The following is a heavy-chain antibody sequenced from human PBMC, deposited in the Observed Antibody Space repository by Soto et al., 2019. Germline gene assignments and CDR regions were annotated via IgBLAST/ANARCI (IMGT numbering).Heavy chain of an antibody. CDR1: GGSISSGGYY. V-gene: IGHV4-31*03. J-gene: IGHJ5*02. CDR3: ARDGAGTNRGGNSFSGLGP. Sequence: QVQLQESGPGLVKPSQTLSLTCTVSGGSISSGGYYWSWIRQHPGKGLEWIGYIYYSGSTYYNPSLRSRVTISVDTSKNQFSPKLSSVTAADTAVYYCARDGAGTNRGGNSFSGLGPWGQGTLVTVSS. CDR2: IYYSGST. D-gene: IGHD2-21*02.